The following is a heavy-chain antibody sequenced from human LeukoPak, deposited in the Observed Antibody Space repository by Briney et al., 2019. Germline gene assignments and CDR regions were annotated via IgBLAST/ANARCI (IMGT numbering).Heavy chain of an antibody. Sequence: GASVKVSCKASGYTFTGYYMHWVRQAPGQGLEWMGWINPNSGGTNYAQKFQGRVTMTRDTSISPAYMELSRLRSDDTAVYYCARSRRAAAGSNWFDPWGQGTLVTVSS. CDR1: GYTFTGYY. CDR2: INPNSGGT. CDR3: ARSRRAAAGSNWFDP. D-gene: IGHD6-13*01. V-gene: IGHV1-2*02. J-gene: IGHJ5*02.